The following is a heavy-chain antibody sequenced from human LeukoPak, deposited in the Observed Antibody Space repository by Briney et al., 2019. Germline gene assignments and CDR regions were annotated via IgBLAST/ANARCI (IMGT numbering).Heavy chain of an antibody. D-gene: IGHD2-2*01. CDR1: GYSFTKFW. V-gene: IGHV5-10-1*01. Sequence: PRESLKISCKGSGYSFTKFWISWVRQMPGKGLEWMGRIDPSDSYTNYSPSFQGHVTISADKSISTAYLQWSSLKASDTAMYYCARLRPEGVVVVPAAMVDVWGQGTTVTVSS. CDR3: ARLRPEGVVVVPAAMVDV. CDR2: IDPSDSYT. J-gene: IGHJ6*02.